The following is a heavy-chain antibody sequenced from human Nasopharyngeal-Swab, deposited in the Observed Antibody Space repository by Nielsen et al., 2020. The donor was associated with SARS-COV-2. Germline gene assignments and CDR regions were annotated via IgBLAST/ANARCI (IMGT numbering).Heavy chain of an antibody. CDR2: FDPEDGET. Sequence: ASVKVSCKVSGYTLTDLSMHWVRQAPGKGLEWMGGFDPEDGETIYAQKFQGRVTMTEDTSTDTAYMELSSLRSEDTAVYYCATGVAVAGRTHFVDYWGQGTLVTVSS. J-gene: IGHJ4*02. D-gene: IGHD6-19*01. CDR3: ATGVAVAGRTHFVDY. V-gene: IGHV1-24*01. CDR1: GYTLTDLS.